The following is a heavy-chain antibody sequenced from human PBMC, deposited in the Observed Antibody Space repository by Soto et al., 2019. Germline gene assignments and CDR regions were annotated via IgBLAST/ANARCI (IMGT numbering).Heavy chain of an antibody. CDR1: GFTFNTSG. V-gene: IGHV3-30*03. CDR3: ATKVRVTNYLYYGKDV. CDR2: IAFDGSQA. J-gene: IGHJ6*02. D-gene: IGHD2-21*02. Sequence: QVHLVESGGGVVQPGRALRLSCAASGFTFNTSGMHWVRQAPGKGLEWVAVIAFDGSQAFYGDSVRGRFTISRDNSKNTLFLQMKSLTPEDTAVYYCATKVRVTNYLYYGKDVWGQGTKVTVSS.